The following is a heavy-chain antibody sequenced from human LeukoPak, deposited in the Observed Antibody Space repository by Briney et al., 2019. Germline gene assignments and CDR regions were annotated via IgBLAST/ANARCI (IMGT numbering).Heavy chain of an antibody. J-gene: IGHJ4*02. D-gene: IGHD3-22*01. CDR2: IYSDGTT. V-gene: IGHV3-53*04. Sequence: GGSLRLSCAASGFTVSLNYMNWVRQAPGEGLEWVSVIYSDGTTYYADSVKGRFTISRHNSKNTLYLQMNSLRAEDAAVYYCARERRYYDSSSYFFDYWGQGTLVTVSS. CDR3: ARERRYYDSSSYFFDY. CDR1: GFTVSLNY.